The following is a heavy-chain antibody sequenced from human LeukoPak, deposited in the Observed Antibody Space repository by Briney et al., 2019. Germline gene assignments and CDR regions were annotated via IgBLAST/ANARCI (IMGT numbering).Heavy chain of an antibody. CDR2: INPNSGGT. CDR1: GYTFTVYY. Sequence: ASVKVSCKASGYTFTVYYMHWVRQAPGQGLEWMGWINPNSGGTNYAQKFQGRVTMTRDTSISTAYMELSRLRSDDTAVYYCARNYYGSGRRGDLNYWGQGTLVTVSS. D-gene: IGHD3-10*01. V-gene: IGHV1-2*02. J-gene: IGHJ4*02. CDR3: ARNYYGSGRRGDLNY.